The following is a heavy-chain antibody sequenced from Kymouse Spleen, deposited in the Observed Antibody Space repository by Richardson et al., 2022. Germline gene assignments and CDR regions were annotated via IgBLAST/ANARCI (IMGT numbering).Heavy chain of an antibody. J-gene: IGHJ4*02. V-gene: IGHV4-34*01. CDR3: ARGRLTVDYFDY. CDR1: GGSFSGYY. CDR2: INHSGST. Sequence: QVQLQQWGAGLLKPSETLSLTCAVYGGSFSGYYWSWIRQPPGKGLEWIGEINHSGSTNYNPSLKSRVTISVDTSKNQFSLKLSSVTAADTAVYYCARGRLTVDYFDYWGQGTLVTVSS. D-gene: IGHD4-11,IGHD4-11*01.